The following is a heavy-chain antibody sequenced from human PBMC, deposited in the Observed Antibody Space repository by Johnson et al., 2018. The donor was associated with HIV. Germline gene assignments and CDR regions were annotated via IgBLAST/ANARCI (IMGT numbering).Heavy chain of an antibody. V-gene: IGHV3-48*04. CDR3: TRVARGDSSGHDAFDI. CDR1: GFTFSSYA. CDR2: ISSSGRTT. D-gene: IGHD3-22*01. J-gene: IGHJ3*02. Sequence: EVQLVESGGGLVQPGGSLKLPCAASGFTFSSYAMTWIRQAPGKGLACISSISSSGRTTYYADSVKGRFPISRNNVQNSMLLQMNSLRAGDTAVYYCTRVARGDSSGHDAFDIWGQGTMVTVSS.